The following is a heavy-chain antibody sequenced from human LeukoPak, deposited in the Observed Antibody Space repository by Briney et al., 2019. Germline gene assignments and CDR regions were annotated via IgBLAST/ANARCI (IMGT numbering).Heavy chain of an antibody. D-gene: IGHD6-13*01. CDR2: IYPGDSDT. V-gene: IGHV5-51*01. J-gene: IGHJ6*03. CDR3: ARVGIAAAGKGSLYYYMDV. CDR1: GYRFTSYW. Sequence: GESLKISCKGSGYRFTSYWIGWVRQMPGKGLEWMGIIYPGDSDTRYSPSFQGQVTISADKSISTAYLQWSSLKASDTAMYYCARVGIAAAGKGSLYYYMDVWGKGTTVTVSS.